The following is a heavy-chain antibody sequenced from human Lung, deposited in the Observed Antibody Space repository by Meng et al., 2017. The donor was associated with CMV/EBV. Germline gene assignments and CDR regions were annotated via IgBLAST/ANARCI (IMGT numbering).Heavy chain of an antibody. V-gene: IGHV3-30-3*01. CDR2: ISYDGSNK. CDR1: GFTFNTYA. CDR3: VRDQGGESMIAVLIERFGMDV. J-gene: IGHJ6*02. Sequence: RISCAASGFTFNTYAMHWVRQAPGKGLEWVAVISYDGSNKYTADSVQGRLTISRDNSKNNLYLQMNSLTVEDTAVYYCVRDQGGESMIAVLIERFGMDVWXQGTTVTVSS. D-gene: IGHD3-22*01.